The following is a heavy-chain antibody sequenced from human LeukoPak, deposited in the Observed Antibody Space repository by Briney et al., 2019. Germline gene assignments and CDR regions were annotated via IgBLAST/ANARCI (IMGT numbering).Heavy chain of an antibody. V-gene: IGHV4-59*01. CDR3: ARHGGGYGFFDY. D-gene: IGHD5-12*01. CDR2: IYYSGST. Sequence: SETLSLTCTVSGGSISSYYWSWIRQPPGKGLEWIGYIYYSGSTNYNPSLKSRVTISVDTSKNQFSLKLSSVTAADTAVYYCARHGGGYGFFDYWGQGTLVTVSS. J-gene: IGHJ4*02. CDR1: GGSISSYY.